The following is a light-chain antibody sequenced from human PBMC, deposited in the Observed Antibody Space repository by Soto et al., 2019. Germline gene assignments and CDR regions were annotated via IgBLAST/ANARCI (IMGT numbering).Light chain of an antibody. CDR2: DAS. CDR3: QQYDNLPP. V-gene: IGKV1-5*01. CDR1: QSVSGW. Sequence: DIRVTLSPSTLSASMGVTVPVTCRASQSVSGWLAWYQQKPGEAPKLLIYDASALPRGVPSRFRGSGSGTDFTFTISRLQPEDIATYYCQQYDNLPPFGQGGRLAIK. J-gene: IGKJ5*01.